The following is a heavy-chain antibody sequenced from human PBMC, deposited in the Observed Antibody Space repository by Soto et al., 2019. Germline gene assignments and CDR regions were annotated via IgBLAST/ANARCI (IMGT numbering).Heavy chain of an antibody. Sequence: ASVKVSCKASGYTFSDYYVHWVRQAPGQGLEWMGWINPNVGGTNYARKFQGRVTMTRDTSISAVYMKLTRLSPDDTAIYYCARGGREVPRIPYDTWGQGTRVTVSS. CDR1: GYTFSDYY. J-gene: IGHJ5*02. CDR2: INPNVGGT. V-gene: IGHV1-2*02. D-gene: IGHD3-16*01. CDR3: ARGGREVPRIPYDT.